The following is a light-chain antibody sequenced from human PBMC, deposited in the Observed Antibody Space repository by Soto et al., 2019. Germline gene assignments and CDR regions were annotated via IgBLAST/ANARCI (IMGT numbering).Light chain of an antibody. Sequence: AIRMTQSPSSFSASTGDRVTITCRASQGISRDLAWYQQKPGKAPKLLIYAASTLQSGVPSRFSGSGSGTDFTLTISCLQSEDFATYYCQQYYSYPLLTFGGGNKVEIK. CDR3: QQYYSYPLLT. J-gene: IGKJ4*01. V-gene: IGKV1-8*01. CDR1: QGISRD. CDR2: AAS.